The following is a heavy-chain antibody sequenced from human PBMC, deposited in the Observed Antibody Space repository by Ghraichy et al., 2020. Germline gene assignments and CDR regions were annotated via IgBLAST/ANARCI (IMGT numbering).Heavy chain of an antibody. Sequence: GESLRLSCAASGFTFSSYWMSWVRQAPGKGLEWVANIKQDGSEIYYVDSVKGRFTIFRDNTKNSLYLQMNSLRAEDTAVYYCATEGNYDFWSGSLDFWGQGTLVTVSS. V-gene: IGHV3-7*03. J-gene: IGHJ4*02. CDR1: GFTFSSYW. CDR3: ATEGNYDFWSGSLDF. CDR2: IKQDGSEI. D-gene: IGHD3-3*01.